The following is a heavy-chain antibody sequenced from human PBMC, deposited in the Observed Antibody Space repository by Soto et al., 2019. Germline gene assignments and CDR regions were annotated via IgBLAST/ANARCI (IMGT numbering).Heavy chain of an antibody. CDR2: ISWDGGST. CDR1: GFTFDDYT. J-gene: IGHJ6*02. V-gene: IGHV3-43*01. D-gene: IGHD1-1*01. Sequence: GGSLRLSCAASGFTFDDYTMHWVRQAPGKGLEWVSLISWDGGSTYYADSVKGRFTISRDNSKNSLYLQMNSLRTEDTALYYCAKDISRWNSVDSCMDVLGQGTTVTVSS. CDR3: AKDISRWNSVDSCMDV.